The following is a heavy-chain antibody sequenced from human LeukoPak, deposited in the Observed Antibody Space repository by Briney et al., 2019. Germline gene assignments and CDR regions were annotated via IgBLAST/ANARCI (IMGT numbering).Heavy chain of an antibody. D-gene: IGHD1-26*01. V-gene: IGHV1-18*01. Sequence: ASVKVSCKASGGTFSSSYAISWVRQAPGQGLEWMGWISAYNGNTNYAQKLQGRVTMTTDTSTSTAYMELRSLRSDDTAVYYCARISGSYYLYYYYMDVWGKGTTVTVSS. CDR2: ISAYNGNT. J-gene: IGHJ6*03. CDR1: GGTFSSSYA. CDR3: ARISGSYYLYYYYMDV.